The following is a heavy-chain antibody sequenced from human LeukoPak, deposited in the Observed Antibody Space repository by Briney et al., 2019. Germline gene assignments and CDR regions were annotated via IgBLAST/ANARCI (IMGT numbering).Heavy chain of an antibody. CDR1: GFTFSSYA. J-gene: IGHJ4*02. Sequence: GGSLRLSCAASGFTFSSYAMSWVRQAPGKGLEWVSAISGSGGRTYYADSVKGRFTISRDNSKNTLYLQMNSLRAEDTAVYYCAKDPRVGSSWYNSYYFDYWGQGTLVTVSS. CDR3: AKDPRVGSSWYNSYYFDY. CDR2: ISGSGGRT. D-gene: IGHD6-13*01. V-gene: IGHV3-23*01.